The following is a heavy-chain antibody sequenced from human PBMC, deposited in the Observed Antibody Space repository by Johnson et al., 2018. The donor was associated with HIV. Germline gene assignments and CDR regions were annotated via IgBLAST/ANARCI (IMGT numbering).Heavy chain of an antibody. CDR1: GFTFDDYA. CDR3: AKNVGRGKLLNDAFDI. D-gene: IGHD1-1*01. J-gene: IGHJ3*02. CDR2: ISWNSGSI. V-gene: IGHV3-9*01. Sequence: VQLVESGGGLIQPGGSLRLSCAASGFTFDDYAMHWVRQAPGKGLEWVSGISWNSGSIGYADSVKGRFTISRDNAKNSLYLQMNSLRAEDTALYYCAKNVGRGKLLNDAFDIWGQGTMVTVSS.